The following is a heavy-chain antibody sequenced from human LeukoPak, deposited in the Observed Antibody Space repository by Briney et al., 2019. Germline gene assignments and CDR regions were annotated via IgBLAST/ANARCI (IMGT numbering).Heavy chain of an antibody. D-gene: IGHD1-26*01. Sequence: PSETLSLTCTVSGGSISSYYWSWLRQPPGKGLEWIGYIYYSGSTNYNPSLKSRVTISVDTSKNQFSLKLSSVTAADTAVYYCASTYSGSYYSGFDYWGQGTLVTVSS. J-gene: IGHJ4*02. CDR2: IYYSGST. CDR1: GGSISSYY. V-gene: IGHV4-59*01. CDR3: ASTYSGSYYSGFDY.